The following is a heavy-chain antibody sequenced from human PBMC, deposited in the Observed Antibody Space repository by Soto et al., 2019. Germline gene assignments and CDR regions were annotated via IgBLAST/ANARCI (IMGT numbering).Heavy chain of an antibody. J-gene: IGHJ4*02. V-gene: IGHV3-23*01. Sequence: EVQLLESGGGLVQPGGSLRLSWAASGFTFSSYAMNGVRQGPGKGLEWVSVIRGSDGSTDYAETVKGRFTISRDNHKNTLNLQMNSLSADDTAVYYWASLSSSWYFDYWAQIPMVNVAA. D-gene: IGHD6-13*01. CDR3: ASLSSSWYFDY. CDR2: IRGSDGST. CDR1: GFTFSSYA.